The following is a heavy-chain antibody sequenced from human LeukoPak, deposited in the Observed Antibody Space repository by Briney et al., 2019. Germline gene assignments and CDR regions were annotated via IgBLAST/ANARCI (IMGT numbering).Heavy chain of an antibody. J-gene: IGHJ4*02. CDR2: ISYSGST. CDR1: GGSISGYY. Sequence: SETLSLTCTVSGGSISGYYWTWIRQPPGRGLEWIGYISYSGSTSSHPSLKSRVTISLDTSKNQFSLKLTSVTAADTAVYYCVRGYSGYPYYLDYWGQGTLVTVSS. CDR3: VRGYSGYPYYLDY. D-gene: IGHD5-12*01. V-gene: IGHV4-59*08.